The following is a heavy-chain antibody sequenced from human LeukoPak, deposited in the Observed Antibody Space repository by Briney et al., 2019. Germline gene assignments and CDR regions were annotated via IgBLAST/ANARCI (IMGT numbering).Heavy chain of an antibody. CDR1: GGTFSSYA. Sequence: ASVKVSCKASGGTFSSYAISWVRQAPGQGLEWMGGIIPIFGTANYAQKFQGRVTITTDESTSTAYMELSSLRSEDTAVYYRARGPPGILAFDYWGQGTLVTVSS. V-gene: IGHV1-69*05. J-gene: IGHJ4*02. CDR2: IIPIFGTA. CDR3: ARGPPGILAFDY. D-gene: IGHD1-26*01.